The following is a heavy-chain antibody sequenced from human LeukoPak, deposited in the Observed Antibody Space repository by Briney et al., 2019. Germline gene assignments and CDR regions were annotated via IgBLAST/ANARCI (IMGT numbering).Heavy chain of an antibody. V-gene: IGHV4-59*08. CDR3: ARLGNNSGWYY. CDR2: IFYSGST. J-gene: IGHJ4*02. CDR1: GGSISTYY. D-gene: IGHD6-19*01. Sequence: SETLSLTCTVSGGSISTYYWSWIRQPPGKGLEWIGYIFYSGSTNYNPSLKSRVTISVDTSKNQFSLKLTSVTAADTAVYYCARLGNNSGWYYWGQGILVTVSS.